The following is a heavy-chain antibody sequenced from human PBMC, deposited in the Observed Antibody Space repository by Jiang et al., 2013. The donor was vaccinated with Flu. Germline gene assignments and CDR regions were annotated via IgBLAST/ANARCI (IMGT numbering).Heavy chain of an antibody. D-gene: IGHD5-18*01. CDR1: GYTFTSYA. Sequence: SGAEVKKPGASVKVSCKASGYTFTSYAMHRVRQAPGQRLEWMGWINAGNGNTKYSQKFQGRVTITRDTSASTAYMELSSLRSEDTAVYYCARAPWSYGSGLYFDYWGQGTLVTVSS. CDR3: ARAPWSYGSGLYFDY. J-gene: IGHJ4*02. CDR2: INAGNGNT. V-gene: IGHV1-3*01.